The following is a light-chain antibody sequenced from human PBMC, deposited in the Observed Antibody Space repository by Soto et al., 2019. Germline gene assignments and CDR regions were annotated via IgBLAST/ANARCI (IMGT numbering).Light chain of an antibody. CDR1: PSPGRT. J-gene: IGKJ1*01. CDR3: QQRYVWPGT. CDR2: GAS. V-gene: IGKV3-11*01. Sequence: IVMTHSPATLSLSPWELATLSCRASPSPGRTLAWYKHKPGQAPRLLIYGASNRATGIPVRFSGGGSEKDFTLTISSLEPEDSAVYYCQQRYVWPGTFGQGTKVDIK.